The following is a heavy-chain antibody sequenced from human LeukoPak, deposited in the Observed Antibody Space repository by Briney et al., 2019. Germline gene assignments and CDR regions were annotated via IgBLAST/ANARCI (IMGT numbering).Heavy chain of an antibody. CDR1: GYTFTDYH. CDR3: AREQPHSYYVDV. V-gene: IGHV1-46*01. CDR2: FKFDGGIT. J-gene: IGHJ6*03. Sequence: ASVKVSCKASGYTFTDYHMHWVRQAPGQGFEWMGIFKFDGGITTYPRKFQGRVTMTSDMSTSTVYMELSSLTSEGTAVYYRAREQPHSYYVDVWGKGTTVTVSS. D-gene: IGHD6-13*01.